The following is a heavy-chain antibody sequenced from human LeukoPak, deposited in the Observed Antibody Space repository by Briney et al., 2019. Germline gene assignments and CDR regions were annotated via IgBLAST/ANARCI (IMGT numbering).Heavy chain of an antibody. D-gene: IGHD3-16*02. CDR3: ARGGDYVWGSYRRPPLFDY. CDR1: GYTFTSYG. J-gene: IGHJ4*02. CDR2: ISAYNGNT. Sequence: ASVKVSCKASGYTFTSYGISWVRQAPGQGLEWMRWISAYNGNTNYAQKLQGRVTMTTDTSTSTAYMELRSLRSDDTAVYYCARGGDYVWGSYRRPPLFDYSRQGTLVTVSS. V-gene: IGHV1-18*01.